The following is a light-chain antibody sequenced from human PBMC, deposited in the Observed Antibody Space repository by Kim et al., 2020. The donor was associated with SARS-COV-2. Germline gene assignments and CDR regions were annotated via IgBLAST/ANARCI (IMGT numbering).Light chain of an antibody. J-gene: IGLJ2*01. CDR2: YDS. CDR3: QVWDSGRE. CDR1: NIGSKS. V-gene: IGLV3-21*04. Sequence: SYELTQPPSVSVAPGKTARITCGGNNIGSKSVHWYQQKPGQAPVLVIYYDSDRPSGIPERFSGSNSGNTATLTISRVEAGDEADYYCQVWDSGREFGG.